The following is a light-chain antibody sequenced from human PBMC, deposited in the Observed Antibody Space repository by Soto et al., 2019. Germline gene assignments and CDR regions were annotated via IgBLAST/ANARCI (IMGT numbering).Light chain of an antibody. CDR3: QQCSFWPRIT. CDR1: QNVDNY. V-gene: IGKV3-11*01. Sequence: VLTQSPATLSLSPGGSATLSCRASQNVDNYLAWYQQKPGQAPRLLIYDASNRATGIPARFSGSGSGTAFTLTISSLEPEDSAVYYCQQCSFWPRITFGPGTRLEIK. CDR2: DAS. J-gene: IGKJ5*01.